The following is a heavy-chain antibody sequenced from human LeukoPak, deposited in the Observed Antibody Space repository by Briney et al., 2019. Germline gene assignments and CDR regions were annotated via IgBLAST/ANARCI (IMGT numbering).Heavy chain of an antibody. V-gene: IGHV7-4-1*02. CDR2: INTNTGNP. CDR3: AKQLTTVAGHDAFDI. CDR1: GYTFTSYA. D-gene: IGHD4-23*01. J-gene: IGHJ3*02. Sequence: ASVTVSCKASGYTFTSYAMNWVRQAPGQGLEWMGWINTNTGNPTYAQGFTGRFVFSLDTSVSTAYLQISSLKAEDTAVYYCAKQLTTVAGHDAFDIWGQGTMVTVSS.